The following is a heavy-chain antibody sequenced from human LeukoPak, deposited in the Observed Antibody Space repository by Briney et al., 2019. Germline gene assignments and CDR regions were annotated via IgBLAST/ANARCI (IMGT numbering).Heavy chain of an antibody. J-gene: IGHJ4*02. D-gene: IGHD1-26*01. CDR2: INPNSGGT. CDR1: GFTFSGYY. V-gene: IGHV1-2*02. Sequence: ASVKVSSKASGFTFSGYYMHWVRQAPGQGFEWMGWINPNSGGTNFAQKFQGRVTMTRDTSINTVYMELSSLGSDDTAVYYCARDISVGGATTSDYWGQGTLVTVSS. CDR3: ARDISVGGATTSDY.